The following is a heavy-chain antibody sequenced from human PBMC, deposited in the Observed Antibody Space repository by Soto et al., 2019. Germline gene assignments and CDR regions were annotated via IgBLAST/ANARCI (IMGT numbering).Heavy chain of an antibody. CDR1: GYTFTSYY. Sequence: QVQLVQSGAEVKKPGASVKVSCKASGYTFTSYYMHWVRHAPGQGLEWMGIINPSGGSTSYAQKFQGRVTMTRDTSTSTVYMELSSLRSEDTAVYYCARAERPNYSDYWGQGTLVTVSS. CDR3: ARAERPNYSDY. CDR2: INPSGGST. J-gene: IGHJ4*02. V-gene: IGHV1-46*01.